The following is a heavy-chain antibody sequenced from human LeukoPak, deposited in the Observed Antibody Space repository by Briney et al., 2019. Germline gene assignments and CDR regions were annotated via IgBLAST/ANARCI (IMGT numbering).Heavy chain of an antibody. J-gene: IGHJ4*02. D-gene: IGHD3-22*01. CDR1: GFTFSTYA. CDR2: ISGSGGGT. Sequence: GGSLRLSCVASGFTFSTYAMSWVRQAPGKGLEWVSVISGSGGGTYYADSVKGRFTISRDNSKNTLYLQMNSLRAEDTAVYYCAKDLNYYDSSGYYAYWGQGTLVTVSS. CDR3: AKDLNYYDSSGYYAY. V-gene: IGHV3-23*01.